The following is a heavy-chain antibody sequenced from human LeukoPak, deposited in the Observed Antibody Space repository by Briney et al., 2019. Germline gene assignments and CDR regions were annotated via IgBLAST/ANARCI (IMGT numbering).Heavy chain of an antibody. J-gene: IGHJ4*02. CDR3: ARQAYSSTWYIDY. CDR2: IYYSGST. Sequence: SETLSLTCTVSGGSISSSRYYWGWIRQPPGKGLEWIGSIYYSGSTYYNPSLKSRVTISVDTSKNRFSLKLSSVTAADTALYYCARQAYSSTWYIDYWGQGTLVTVSS. D-gene: IGHD6-13*01. V-gene: IGHV4-39*01. CDR1: GGSISSSRYY.